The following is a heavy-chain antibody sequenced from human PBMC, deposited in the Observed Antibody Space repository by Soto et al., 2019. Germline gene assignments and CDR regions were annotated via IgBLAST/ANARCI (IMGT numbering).Heavy chain of an antibody. V-gene: IGHV1-69*13. CDR2: IIPIFGTA. D-gene: IGHD2-15*01. CDR1: GGTFSSYA. CDR3: ARDCSGGSCYSGYYYYGMDV. Sequence: SVKVSCKASGGTFSSYAISWVRQAPGQGLEWMGGIIPIFGTANYAQKFQGRVTITADESTSTAYMELSSLRSEDTAVYYCARDCSGGSCYSGYYYYGMDVWGQGTTVTVSS. J-gene: IGHJ6*02.